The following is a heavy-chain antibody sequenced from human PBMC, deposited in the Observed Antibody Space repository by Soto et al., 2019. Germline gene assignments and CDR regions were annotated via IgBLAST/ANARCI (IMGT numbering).Heavy chain of an antibody. Sequence: SETLSLTCAVYGWSFRGYYWSWIRQPPGKGLEWIGEINHSGSTNYNPSLKSRVTISVDTSKNQFSLKLSSVTAADTAVYYCASQHDYGDYYYGMDVWGQGTTVTV. D-gene: IGHD4-17*01. J-gene: IGHJ6*02. CDR3: ASQHDYGDYYYGMDV. CDR1: GWSFRGYY. V-gene: IGHV4-34*01. CDR2: INHSGST.